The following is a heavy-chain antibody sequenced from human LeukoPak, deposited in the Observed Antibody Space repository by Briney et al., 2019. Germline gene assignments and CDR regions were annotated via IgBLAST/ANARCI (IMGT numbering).Heavy chain of an antibody. CDR1: GGSISCGGYY. Sequence: SQTLSLTCTVSGGSISCGGYYWSWIRQHPGKGLEWIGYIYYSGSTYYNPSLKSRVTISVDTSKNQFSLKLSSVTAADTAVYYCARERGGFGVVMKGAFDIWGQGTMVTVSS. CDR2: IYYSGST. J-gene: IGHJ3*02. CDR3: ARERGGFGVVMKGAFDI. V-gene: IGHV4-31*03. D-gene: IGHD3-3*01.